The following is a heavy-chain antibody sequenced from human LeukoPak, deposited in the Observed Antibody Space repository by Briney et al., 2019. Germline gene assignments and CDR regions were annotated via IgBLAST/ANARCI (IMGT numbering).Heavy chain of an antibody. V-gene: IGHV4-34*01. CDR2: INHSGSN. J-gene: IGHJ5*02. D-gene: IGHD2-2*01. CDR3: ARGGSVVPAAHEGTQPSSWFDP. Sequence: SETLSLTCAVYTGSFSGYYWSWIRQPPGKGLEWIGEINHSGSNNYNPSLKSRVTISVDTSKNQFSLKLSSVTAADTAVYYCARGGSVVPAAHEGTQPSSWFDPWGQGTLVTVSS. CDR1: TGSFSGYY.